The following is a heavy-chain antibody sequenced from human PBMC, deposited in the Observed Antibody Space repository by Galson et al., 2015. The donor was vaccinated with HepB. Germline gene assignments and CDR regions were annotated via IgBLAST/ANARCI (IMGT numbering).Heavy chain of an antibody. V-gene: IGHV3-23*03. J-gene: IGHJ4*02. CDR1: GFTFSCCA. Sequence: SLRLSCAASGFTFSCCAMTWVRQTPGKGLEWISLIHNDGKTTQHADSVKGRFSISRDNSKNEVSLQMNSLRAEDTAVYFCAKAAGGSHRSYYFDYWGQGTTVTVSS. D-gene: IGHD3-16*02. CDR3: AKAAGGSHRSYYFDY. CDR2: IHNDGKTT.